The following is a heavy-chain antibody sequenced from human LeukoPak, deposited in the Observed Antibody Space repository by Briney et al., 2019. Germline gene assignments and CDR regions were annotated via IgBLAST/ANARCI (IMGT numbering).Heavy chain of an antibody. D-gene: IGHD5-24*01. CDR1: GFTFSSYS. CDR2: ISSGGYTI. Sequence: GGSLRLSCAASGFTFSSYSMNWVRQAPGKGLEWISYISSGGYTIYYADSVKGRFTISRVNAKNSLYLQMNSLRDEDTAVYYCARDPGKVRDGYNPWGQGTLVTVSS. CDR3: ARDPGKVRDGYNP. V-gene: IGHV3-48*02. J-gene: IGHJ5*02.